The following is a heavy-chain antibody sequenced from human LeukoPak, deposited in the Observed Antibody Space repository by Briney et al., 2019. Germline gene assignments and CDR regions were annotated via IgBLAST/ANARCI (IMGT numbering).Heavy chain of an antibody. CDR2: TSAGGGST. V-gene: IGHV3-23*01. D-gene: IGHD3-22*01. Sequence: GGSLRLSCAASGFTFRSYAMSWVRQAPGKGLEWVSATSAGGGSTHYADSVKGRFTISRDNSKTTLYLQMNSLRAEDTAVYYCAKDYFDSSGYSGVFDYWGQGTLVTVSS. CDR1: GFTFRSYA. CDR3: AKDYFDSSGYSGVFDY. J-gene: IGHJ4*02.